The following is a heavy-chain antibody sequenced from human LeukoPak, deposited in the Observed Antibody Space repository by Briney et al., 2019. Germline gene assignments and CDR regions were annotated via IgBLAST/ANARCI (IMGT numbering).Heavy chain of an antibody. CDR2: ISYDGSDK. Sequence: PGRSLRLSCAASGFTFNSNVMHWVRQAPGKGLEWVAVISYDGSDKYYTDSVKGRFTISRDNSKNTLYLQMNSLRAGDTAVYYCARASTWVPGKDSSGYYYPYAFDLWGQGTMVTVSS. J-gene: IGHJ3*01. D-gene: IGHD3-22*01. CDR3: ARASTWVPGKDSSGYYYPYAFDL. CDR1: GFTFNSNV. V-gene: IGHV3-30-3*01.